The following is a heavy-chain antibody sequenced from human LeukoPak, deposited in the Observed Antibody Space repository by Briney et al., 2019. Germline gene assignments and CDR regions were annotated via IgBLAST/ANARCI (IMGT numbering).Heavy chain of an antibody. Sequence: PGGSLRLSCGASGFXFSSYGMHWVRQAPGKGLEWVAVISYDGSNKYYADSVKGRFTISRDNSKNTLYLQMNSLRAEDTAVYYCAKDRTQLWLPGGNRYYYYGMDVWGQGTTVTVSS. V-gene: IGHV3-30*18. CDR3: AKDRTQLWLPGGNRYYYYGMDV. J-gene: IGHJ6*02. D-gene: IGHD5-18*01. CDR1: GFXFSSYG. CDR2: ISYDGSNK.